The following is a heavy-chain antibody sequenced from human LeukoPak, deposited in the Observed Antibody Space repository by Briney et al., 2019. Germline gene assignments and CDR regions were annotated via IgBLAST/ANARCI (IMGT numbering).Heavy chain of an antibody. D-gene: IGHD1-26*01. CDR2: IYTSGST. CDR1: GGSISSSSYY. J-gene: IGHJ4*02. V-gene: IGHV4-61*02. CDR3: ARESPRRRGSGSYKETFDY. Sequence: PSETLSLTCTVSGGSISSSSYYWSWIRQPAGKGLEWIGRIYTSGSTNYNPSLKSRVTMSVDTSKNQFSLKLSSVTAADTAVYYCARESPRRRGSGSYKETFDYWGQGTLVTVSS.